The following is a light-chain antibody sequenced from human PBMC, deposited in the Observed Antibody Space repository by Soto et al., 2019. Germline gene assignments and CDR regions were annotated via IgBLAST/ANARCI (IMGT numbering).Light chain of an antibody. V-gene: IGKV3-20*01. Sequence: EIVLTQSPGTLSLSPGERATLSCRASQSVSSSYLAWYQQKPGQAPRLLIYGASVRATGIPDRFSGTGSGADFTLTISRLEPEDFAVYSCHQYGSSPPITFGQGTRLEIK. CDR2: GAS. CDR3: HQYGSSPPIT. J-gene: IGKJ5*01. CDR1: QSVSSSY.